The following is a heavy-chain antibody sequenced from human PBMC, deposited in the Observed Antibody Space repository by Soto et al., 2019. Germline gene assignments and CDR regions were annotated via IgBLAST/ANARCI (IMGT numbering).Heavy chain of an antibody. CDR2: IYHSGST. CDR1: GGSISSGGYS. D-gene: IGHD3-10*01. CDR3: AKDYYYGSGSYSYYYYGMDV. V-gene: IGHV4-30-2*01. J-gene: IGHJ6*02. Sequence: SETLSLTCAVSGGSISSGGYSWSWIRQPPGKGLEWIGYIYHSGSTYYNPSLKSRVTISIDTSKNQFSLKLSSVTAADTAVYYCAKDYYYGSGSYSYYYYGMDVWGQGTTVTVSS.